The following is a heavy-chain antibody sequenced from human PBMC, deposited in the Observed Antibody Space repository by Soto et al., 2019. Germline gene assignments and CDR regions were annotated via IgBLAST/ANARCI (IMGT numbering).Heavy chain of an antibody. CDR3: ARKIETTVTLRGPEKYYYYYYYMDV. V-gene: IGHV1-18*01. CDR1: GYTFTSYG. Sequence: GASGKVSCKASGYTFTSYGISWVRQAPGQGLEWMGWISAYNGNTNYAQKLQGRVTMTTDTSTSTAYMELRSLRSDDTAVYYCARKIETTVTLRGPEKYYYYYYYMDVWGKGTTVTVSS. D-gene: IGHD4-4*01. J-gene: IGHJ6*03. CDR2: ISAYNGNT.